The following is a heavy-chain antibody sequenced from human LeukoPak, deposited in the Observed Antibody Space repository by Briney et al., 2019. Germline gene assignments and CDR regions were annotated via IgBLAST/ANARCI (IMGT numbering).Heavy chain of an antibody. CDR2: IYYSGST. CDR1: GGSISSYY. V-gene: IGHV4-59*08. CDR3: ARVRIAARGYFDY. Sequence: SETLSLTCTVSGGSISSYYWSWIRQPPGKGLEWIGYIYYSGSTNYNPSLKSRVTISVDTSKNQFSLKLSSVTAADTAVYYCARVRIAARGYFDYWGQGTLVTVSS. D-gene: IGHD6-6*01. J-gene: IGHJ4*02.